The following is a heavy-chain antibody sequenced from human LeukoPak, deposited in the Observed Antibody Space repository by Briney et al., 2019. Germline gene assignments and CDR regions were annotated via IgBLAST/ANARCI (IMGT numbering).Heavy chain of an antibody. V-gene: IGHV1-18*01. CDR1: GYTFTSYG. J-gene: IGHJ6*03. Sequence: ASVKVSCKASGYTFTSYGISWVRQAPGQGLEWMGWISAYNGNTNYAQKLQGRVTMTTDTSTSTAYMELRSLRSDDTAVYYCARGDMAAAGDYYYYYYMDVWGKGTTVIVSS. CDR2: ISAYNGNT. D-gene: IGHD6-13*01. CDR3: ARGDMAAAGDYYYYYYMDV.